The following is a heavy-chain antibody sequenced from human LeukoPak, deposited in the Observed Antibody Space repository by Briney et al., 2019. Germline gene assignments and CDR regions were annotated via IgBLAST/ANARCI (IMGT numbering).Heavy chain of an antibody. Sequence: GGTLRLSCAASGFIFINYGLSWVRQAPGKGLEWVSAISGSGGSTYHADSVKGRFTISRDNSKNTVYLQMETLRAEDTAVYYCAKVSRDNSYYYMDIWGKGTTVTVSS. CDR2: ISGSGGST. V-gene: IGHV3-23*01. CDR1: GFIFINYG. CDR3: AKVSRDNSYYYMDI. D-gene: IGHD2-21*01. J-gene: IGHJ6*03.